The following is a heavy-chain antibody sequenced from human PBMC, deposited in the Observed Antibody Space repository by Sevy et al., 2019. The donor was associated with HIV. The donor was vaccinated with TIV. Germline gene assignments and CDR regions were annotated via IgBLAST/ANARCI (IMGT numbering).Heavy chain of an antibody. CDR2: IIPIFGTA. D-gene: IGHD3-10*01. CDR3: ARGGIFTYYYGSGSLNWFDP. CDR1: GGTFSSYA. J-gene: IGHJ5*02. Sequence: ASVKVSCKASGGTFSSYAISWVRQAPGQGLEWMGGIIPIFGTANYAQMFQGRVTITADESTSTAYMELSSLRSEDTAVYYCARGGIFTYYYGSGSLNWFDPWGQGTLVTVSS. V-gene: IGHV1-69*13.